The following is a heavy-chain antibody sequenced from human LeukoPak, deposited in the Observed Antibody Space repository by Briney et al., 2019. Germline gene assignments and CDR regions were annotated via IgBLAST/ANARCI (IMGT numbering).Heavy chain of an antibody. V-gene: IGHV4-59*01. CDR2: IYYSGST. Sequence: PSETLSLTCTVSSGSISSYYSSWIRQPPGKGLEWIGYIYYSGSTSYNPSLKSRVTISVDTSKNQLSLKLSSVTAADTAVYYCASAGYYYDSSGYYSAFHYWGQGTLVTVSS. CDR3: ASAGYYYDSSGYYSAFHY. D-gene: IGHD3-22*01. J-gene: IGHJ4*02. CDR1: SGSISSYY.